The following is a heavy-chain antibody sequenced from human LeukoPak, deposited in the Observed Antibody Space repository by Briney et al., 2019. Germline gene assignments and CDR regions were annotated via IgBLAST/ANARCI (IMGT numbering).Heavy chain of an antibody. Sequence: ASVKVSCKASGYTFTSYYMHWVRQAPGQGLEWMGIINPSGGSTSYAQKFQGRVTMTRDTSTSTVYMELSSLRSEDTAVYYCARDLGTGYCSGGSCYDDYWGQGTLVTVSS. J-gene: IGHJ4*02. CDR2: INPSGGST. CDR3: ARDLGTGYCSGGSCYDDY. V-gene: IGHV1-46*01. CDR1: GYTFTSYY. D-gene: IGHD2-15*01.